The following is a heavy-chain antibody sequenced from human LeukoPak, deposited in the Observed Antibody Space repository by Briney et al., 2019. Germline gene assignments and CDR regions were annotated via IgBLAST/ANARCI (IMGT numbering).Heavy chain of an antibody. CDR1: GFTFSSYA. CDR3: ANPRYSSSWYRPLLFDY. V-gene: IGHV3-23*01. D-gene: IGHD6-13*01. CDR2: ISGSGGST. Sequence: GSLRLSCAASGFTFSSYAMSWVRQAPGKGLEWVSAISGSGGSTYYADSVKGRFTISRDNSKNTLYLQMNSLRAEDTAVYYCANPRYSSSWYRPLLFDYWGQGTLVTVSS. J-gene: IGHJ4*02.